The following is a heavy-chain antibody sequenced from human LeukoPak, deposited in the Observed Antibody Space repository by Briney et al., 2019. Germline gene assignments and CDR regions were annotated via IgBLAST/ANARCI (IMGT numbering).Heavy chain of an antibody. CDR1: GFTFSSYA. J-gene: IGHJ4*02. D-gene: IGHD3-22*01. Sequence: GGSLRLSCAASGFTFSSYAMSWVCQAPGKGLEWVSAISGSGGSTYYADSVKGRFTISRDNSKNTLYLQMNSLRAEDTAVYYCAKYYYYDSSGYYSGLDYWGQGTLVTVSS. V-gene: IGHV3-23*01. CDR2: ISGSGGST. CDR3: AKYYYYDSSGYYSGLDY.